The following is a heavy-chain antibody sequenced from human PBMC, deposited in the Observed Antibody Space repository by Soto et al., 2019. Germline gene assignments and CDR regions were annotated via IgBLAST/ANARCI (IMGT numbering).Heavy chain of an antibody. Sequence: GGSLRLSCAASGFTFSDYYMSWIRQAPGKGLEWVSYISRSGSTIHYADSVKGRFTISRDNAKSSLYLQMNSLRADDTAVYYCARDGTGDSFYYYHMDVWGKGTTVTVSS. J-gene: IGHJ6*03. D-gene: IGHD1-1*01. CDR3: ARDGTGDSFYYYHMDV. CDR2: ISRSGSTI. CDR1: GFTFSDYY. V-gene: IGHV3-11*01.